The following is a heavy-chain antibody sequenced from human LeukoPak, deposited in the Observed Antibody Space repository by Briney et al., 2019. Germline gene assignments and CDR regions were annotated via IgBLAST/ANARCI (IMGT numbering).Heavy chain of an antibody. D-gene: IGHD3-16*02. CDR2: ISAYNGNT. CDR3: AREPYDYVWGSYRRGYYFDY. Sequence: ASVKVSCKASGYTFTSYGISWVRQAPGQGLEWMGWISAYNGNTNYAQKLQGRVTMTTDTSTSTAYMELRSLRSDDTAVYYCAREPYDYVWGSYRRGYYFDYWGQGTLVTVS. J-gene: IGHJ4*02. CDR1: GYTFTSYG. V-gene: IGHV1-18*01.